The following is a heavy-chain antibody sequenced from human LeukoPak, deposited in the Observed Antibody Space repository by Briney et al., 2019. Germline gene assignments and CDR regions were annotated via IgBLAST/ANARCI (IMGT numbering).Heavy chain of an antibody. D-gene: IGHD2-2*01. Sequence: ASVKVSCKVSGYTLTELSMHWVRQAPGKGLEWMGGFDPEDGETIYTQKFQGRVTITTDESTSTAYMELSSLRSEDTAVYYCARSDLGYCSSTSCRPPYYYYYYMDVWGKGTTVTVSS. V-gene: IGHV1-24*01. CDR1: GYTLTELS. CDR2: FDPEDGET. J-gene: IGHJ6*03. CDR3: ARSDLGYCSSTSCRPPYYYYYYMDV.